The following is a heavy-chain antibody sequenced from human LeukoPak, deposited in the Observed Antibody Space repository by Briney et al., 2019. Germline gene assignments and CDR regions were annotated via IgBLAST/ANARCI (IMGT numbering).Heavy chain of an antibody. J-gene: IGHJ4*02. CDR3: ARVVRSSWFRYYFDY. D-gene: IGHD6-13*01. Sequence: GSLRLSCAASGFTVSSNYMSWVRQAPGKGLEWIGYIYYSGSTNYNPSLKSRVTISVDTSKNQFSLKLSSVTAADTAVYYCARVVRSSWFRYYFDYWGRGTLVTVSS. CDR1: GFTVSSNY. V-gene: IGHV4-59*02. CDR2: IYYSGST.